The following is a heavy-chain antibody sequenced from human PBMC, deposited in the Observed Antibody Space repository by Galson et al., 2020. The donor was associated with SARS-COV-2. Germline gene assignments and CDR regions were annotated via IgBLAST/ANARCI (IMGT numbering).Heavy chain of an antibody. J-gene: IGHJ2*01. Sequence: GGSLRLSCAASGFTFSSYAMSWVRQAPGKGLEWVSAISGSGGSTYYADSVKGRFTISRDNSKNTLYLQMNSLRAEDTAVYYCAKPEQVTAIPSLHWYFDLWGRGTLVTVSS. CDR3: AKPEQVTAIPSLHWYFDL. CDR2: ISGSGGST. D-gene: IGHD2-21*02. CDR1: GFTFSSYA. V-gene: IGHV3-23*01.